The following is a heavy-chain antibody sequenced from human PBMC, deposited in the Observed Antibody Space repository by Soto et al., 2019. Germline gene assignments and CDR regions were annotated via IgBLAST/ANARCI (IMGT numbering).Heavy chain of an antibody. J-gene: IGHJ1*01. V-gene: IGHV1-18*01. Sequence: QVQLVQSGAEVKKPRASVKVSCKASGYTFTSYGISWVRQAPGQGREWMGWISAYNGNTNYAQKLQGRVTMTTDTHTRPAYMELRGLSADDTAVYYCAGWELYGSGSAQSFQHWGQGTLVTGSS. CDR1: GYTFTSYG. D-gene: IGHD3-10*01. CDR2: ISAYNGNT. CDR3: AGWELYGSGSAQSFQH.